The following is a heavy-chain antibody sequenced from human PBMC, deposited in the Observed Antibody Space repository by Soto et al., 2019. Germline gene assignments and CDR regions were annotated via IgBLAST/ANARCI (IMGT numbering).Heavy chain of an antibody. Sequence: ASVKVSCKASGYTFTSYAVHWVRQAPGQRLEWMGWINAGNGNTKYSQKFQGRVTITRDTSASTAYMELSSLRSEDTAVYYCARDDDFWSGYYGRDYYYYGMDVWGQGTTVTVSS. CDR1: GYTFTSYA. CDR2: INAGNGNT. J-gene: IGHJ6*02. D-gene: IGHD3-3*01. CDR3: ARDDDFWSGYYGRDYYYYGMDV. V-gene: IGHV1-3*01.